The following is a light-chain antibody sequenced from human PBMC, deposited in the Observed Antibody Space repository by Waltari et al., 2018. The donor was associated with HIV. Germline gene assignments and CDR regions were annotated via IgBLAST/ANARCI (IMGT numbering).Light chain of an antibody. CDR3: QSYDSSLSGSV. Sequence: QSVLTQPPSVSGAPGHRVTISCTGSRSNIGSGYDVPWYQQLPGTAPKLLIYGNNNRPSGVPDRFSGSKSGTSASLAITGLQAEDEADYYCQSYDSSLSGSVFGGGTKLTVL. V-gene: IGLV1-40*01. CDR1: RSNIGSGYD. CDR2: GNN. J-gene: IGLJ3*02.